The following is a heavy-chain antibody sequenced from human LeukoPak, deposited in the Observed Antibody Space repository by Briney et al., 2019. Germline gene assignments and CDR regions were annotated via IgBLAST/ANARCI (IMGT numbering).Heavy chain of an antibody. CDR2: ISPSGGST. CDR3: VKLLVEMRVLLPYFDY. Sequence: GGSLRLSCSASGFTFSNYAIHWVRQAPGKGLEFVSAISPSGGSTYYADSVKGRFTISRDNSKNMLYLQMSSLRPEDTAVYYCVKLLVEMRVLLPYFDYWGQGTLVTVSS. J-gene: IGHJ4*02. D-gene: IGHD2-15*01. CDR1: GFTFSNYA. V-gene: IGHV3-64D*06.